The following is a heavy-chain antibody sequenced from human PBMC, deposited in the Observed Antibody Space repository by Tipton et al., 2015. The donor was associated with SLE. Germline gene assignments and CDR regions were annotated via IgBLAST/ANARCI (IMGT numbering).Heavy chain of an antibody. J-gene: IGHJ6*02. D-gene: IGHD6-13*01. CDR2: MYYSGSA. CDR3: ARHSSTYYYYGMDV. Sequence: TLSLTCTVSGDSISSYYWSWVRQPPGKGLEWIGYMYYSGSANYNPSLKSRVTISVDTSKNQFSLKLSSVTAADTAVYYCARHSSTYYYYGMDVWGQGTTVTVSS. CDR1: GDSISSYY. V-gene: IGHV4-59*08.